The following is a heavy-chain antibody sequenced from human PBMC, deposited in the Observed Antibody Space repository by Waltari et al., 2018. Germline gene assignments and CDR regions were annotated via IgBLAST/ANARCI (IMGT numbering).Heavy chain of an antibody. D-gene: IGHD6-6*01. CDR1: GGSSTSGSCH. Sequence: QVQLQESGPGLVKPAQTLSLTCSVSGGSSTSGSCHWNWIRQHPEKGLPWIGYMTYTGDTYYKPSLKRRVIIPADTSANQFYLNVDPVTAAGTAVYFCARGVVLRNWFDTWGPGTLVTVSS. V-gene: IGHV4-31*03. CDR2: MTYTGDT. J-gene: IGHJ5*02. CDR3: ARGVVLRNWFDT.